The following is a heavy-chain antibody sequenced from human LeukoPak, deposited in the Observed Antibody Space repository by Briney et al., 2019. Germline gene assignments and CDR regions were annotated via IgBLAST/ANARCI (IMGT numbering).Heavy chain of an antibody. D-gene: IGHD4-23*01. Sequence: SVKVSCMASGGTFSGYAISWVRQAPGQGLEWMGGIIPIFGTANYAQKFQGRVTITADESTSTAYMELSSLRSEDTAVYYCALKAAGGNSGGMVFDPWGQGTLVTVSS. CDR2: IIPIFGTA. V-gene: IGHV1-69*13. J-gene: IGHJ5*02. CDR1: GGTFSGYA. CDR3: ALKAAGGNSGGMVFDP.